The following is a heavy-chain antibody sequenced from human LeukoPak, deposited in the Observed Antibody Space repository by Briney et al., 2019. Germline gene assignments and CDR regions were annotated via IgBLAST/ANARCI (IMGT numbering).Heavy chain of an antibody. V-gene: IGHV3-30*18. CDR2: ISYDGSNK. CDR3: AKTPFYGGNSGYYFDY. J-gene: IGHJ4*02. D-gene: IGHD4-23*01. CDR1: GFTFSSYG. Sequence: GRSLRLSCAASGFTFSSYGMHWVRQAPGKGLEWVAVISYDGSNKYYADSVEGRFTISRDNSKNTLYLQMNSLRAEDTAVYYCAKTPFYGGNSGYYFDYWGQGTLVTVSS.